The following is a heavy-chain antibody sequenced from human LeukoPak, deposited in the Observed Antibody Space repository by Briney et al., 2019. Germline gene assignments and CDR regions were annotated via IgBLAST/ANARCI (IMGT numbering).Heavy chain of an antibody. CDR1: GFTFDDYA. J-gene: IGHJ6*03. CDR3: ARAGRDYDALTGYPQHHYYMDV. Sequence: GGSLRLSCAASGFTFDDYAMHWVGQAPAKGLEWVSLISWDSYSRYYADSVRDRFTISRDNRKNSLYLEMHSLRIEDTALYYCARAGRDYDALTGYPQHHYYMDVWGKGTTVTASS. V-gene: IGHV3-43*01. CDR2: ISWDSYSR. D-gene: IGHD3-9*01.